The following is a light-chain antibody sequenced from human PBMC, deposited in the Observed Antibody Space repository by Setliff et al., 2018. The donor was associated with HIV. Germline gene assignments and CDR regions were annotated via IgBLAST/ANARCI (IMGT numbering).Light chain of an antibody. J-gene: IGLJ1*01. CDR1: TSDVGGYNF. Sequence: QSALTQPRSVSGSPGQSVTISCTGTTSDVGGYNFVSWHQHHPGKAPKLMIYDVIKRPSGVPDRFSGSKSGNTASLTISGLQAEDEADYYCCSYAGSHTFVFGTGTKVTV. V-gene: IGLV2-11*01. CDR3: CSYAGSHTFV. CDR2: DVI.